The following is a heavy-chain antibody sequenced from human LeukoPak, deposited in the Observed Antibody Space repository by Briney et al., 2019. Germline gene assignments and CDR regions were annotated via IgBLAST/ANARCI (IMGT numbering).Heavy chain of an antibody. J-gene: IGHJ4*02. CDR1: GGSFSGYY. V-gene: IGHV4-34*01. D-gene: IGHD3-3*01. CDR2: INHSGST. CDR3: ARGLYDFWSTRAIDY. Sequence: PSETLSLTCAVYGGSFSGYYWSWIRQPPGKGLEWIGEINHSGSTNYNPSLKSRVTISVDTSKNQFSLKLSSVTAADTAVYYCARGLYDFWSTRAIDYWGQGTLVTVSS.